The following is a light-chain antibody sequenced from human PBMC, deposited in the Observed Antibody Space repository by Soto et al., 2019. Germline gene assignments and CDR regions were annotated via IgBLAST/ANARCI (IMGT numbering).Light chain of an antibody. CDR2: DAS. J-gene: IGKJ5*01. CDR3: QQYNNGPPIT. V-gene: IGKV3-15*01. CDR1: QSVSSN. Sequence: IVLSQSPSTLSVSPGESATLSCTASQSVSSNLAWHQQKPGQAPRILMYDASTRATGIPARFSGSGSGTEFTLTISSLQSEDFAVYYCQQYNNGPPITVGQGTRLAI.